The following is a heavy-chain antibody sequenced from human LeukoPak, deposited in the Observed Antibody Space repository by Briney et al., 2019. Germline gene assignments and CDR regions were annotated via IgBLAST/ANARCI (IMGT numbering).Heavy chain of an antibody. J-gene: IGHJ6*02. V-gene: IGHV4-39*01. CDR1: GDSVISRSHY. CDR3: ARHWTAYYSDGMYA. D-gene: IGHD3/OR15-3a*01. Sequence: SETLSLTCTVFGDSVISRSHYWGWIRQPPGKGLEWIGSIYYSGSTHFNPSLQSRVTMSVDASKNHFSLKLSSVTAADTAGYYCARHWTAYYSDGMYAWGHGTTVTVSS. CDR2: IYYSGST.